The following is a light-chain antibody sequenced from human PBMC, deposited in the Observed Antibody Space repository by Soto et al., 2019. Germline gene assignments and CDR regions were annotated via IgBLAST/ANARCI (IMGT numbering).Light chain of an antibody. J-gene: IGLJ2*01. CDR3: QSYDSSLSGSRVV. V-gene: IGLV1-40*01. CDR2: GNS. CDR1: SSNIGAGYD. Sequence: QSVLTQPPSVSGAPGQRVTISCTGSSSNIGAGYDVHWYQQLPGTAPKLLIYGNSNRPSGVPDRFSGSKSGTSASLAITGLQAEDEADEYCQSYDSSLSGSRVVFGGGTKLTVL.